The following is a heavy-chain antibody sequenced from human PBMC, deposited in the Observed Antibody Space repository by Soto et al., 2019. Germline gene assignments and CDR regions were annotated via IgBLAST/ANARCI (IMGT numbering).Heavy chain of an antibody. D-gene: IGHD3-22*01. CDR1: GFSLTTSGVG. Sequence: QITLKESGPTLVKPTQTLTLTCTFSGFSLTTSGVGVGWIRQPPGKALEWLALIYWDDVKSYGPSLKSRLTITNDTSKNLVVLTMTNMDPMDTATYYCAHLYDSSGYFDYWGQGTLVTVSS. J-gene: IGHJ4*02. CDR2: IYWDDVK. CDR3: AHLYDSSGYFDY. V-gene: IGHV2-5*05.